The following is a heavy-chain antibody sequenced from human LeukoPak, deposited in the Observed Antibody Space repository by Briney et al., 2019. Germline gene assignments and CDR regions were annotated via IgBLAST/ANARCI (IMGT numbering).Heavy chain of an antibody. V-gene: IGHV4-59*01. CDR3: ARGLQYYYDSSVWFDP. Sequence: SETLSLTCTVSGGSISSYYWSWIRQPPGKGLEWIGCIYYSGSTNYNPSLKSRVTISVDTSKNQFSLKLSSVTAADTAVYYCARGLQYYYDSSVWFDPWGQGTLVTVSS. D-gene: IGHD3-22*01. CDR1: GGSISSYY. CDR2: IYYSGST. J-gene: IGHJ5*02.